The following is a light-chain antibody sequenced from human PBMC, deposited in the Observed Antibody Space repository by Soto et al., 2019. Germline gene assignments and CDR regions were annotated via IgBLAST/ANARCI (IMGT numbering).Light chain of an antibody. V-gene: IGLV1-40*01. CDR1: SSNIGAGYD. CDR2: SDN. J-gene: IGLJ3*02. CDR3: QSFDSSLSGWV. Sequence: QSVLTQPPSVSGAPGQRVTISCTGSSSNIGAGYDVHWYQQLPGTAPKLLIYSDNSRPSGVPDRFSGSKSGTSASLAITGLQAEDEADYYCQSFDSSLSGWVFGGGNKVTVL.